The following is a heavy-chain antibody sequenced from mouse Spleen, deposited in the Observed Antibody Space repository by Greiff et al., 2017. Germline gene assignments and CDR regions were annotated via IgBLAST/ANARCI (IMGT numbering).Heavy chain of an antibody. CDR2: ISSGGSYT. V-gene: IGHV5-6*01. CDR3: ARSTGTYAMDY. Sequence: EVHLVESGGDLVKPGGSLKLSCAASGFTFSSYGMSWVRQTPDKRLEWVATISSGGSYTYYPDSVKGRFTISRDNAKNTLYLQMSSLKSEDTAMYYCARSTGTYAMDYWGQGTSVTVSS. J-gene: IGHJ4*01. CDR1: GFTFSSYG. D-gene: IGHD4-1*02.